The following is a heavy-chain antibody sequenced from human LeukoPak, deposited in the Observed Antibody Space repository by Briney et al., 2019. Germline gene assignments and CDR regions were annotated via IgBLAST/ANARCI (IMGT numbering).Heavy chain of an antibody. D-gene: IGHD3-3*01. J-gene: IGHJ6*02. CDR3: ARAKEGYDFWSGYLAYGMDV. CDR1: GYTFTSYG. Sequence: GASVKVSCKASGYTFTSYGVSWVRQAPGQGLEWMGWISAYSGNTNYAQKLQGRVTMTTDTSTSTAYMELRSLRSDDTAVYYCARAKEGYDFWSGYLAYGMDVWGRGTTVTVSS. V-gene: IGHV1-18*01. CDR2: ISAYSGNT.